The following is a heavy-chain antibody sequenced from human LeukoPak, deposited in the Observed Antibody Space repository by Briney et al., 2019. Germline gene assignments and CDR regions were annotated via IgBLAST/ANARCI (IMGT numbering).Heavy chain of an antibody. CDR2: IYTSGST. V-gene: IGHV4-4*07. D-gene: IGHD1-26*01. Sequence: SETLSLTCTVSGDSISSYYWSWIRQPAEKGLEWIGHIYTSGSTNYYTSGSTDYNPSLKSRVTISLDRSKNQFSLKLSSVTAADTAVYYCAAFHSGTYWYFDYWGQGALVTVSS. CDR3: AAFHSGTYWYFDY. CDR1: GDSISSYY. J-gene: IGHJ4*02.